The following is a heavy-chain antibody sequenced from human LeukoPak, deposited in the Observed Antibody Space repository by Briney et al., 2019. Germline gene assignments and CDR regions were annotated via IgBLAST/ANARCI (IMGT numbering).Heavy chain of an antibody. CDR2: IYSGGST. Sequence: GGSLRLSCAASGFTFSSNYMTWVRQAPGKGLEWVSDIYSGGSTYYADSVKGRFTISRDNSKNTLYMQMNSLRAEDTAVYYCARPSWVVVVTAIPGAFDIWGQGTMVTVSS. CDR1: GFTFSSNY. J-gene: IGHJ3*02. CDR3: ARPSWVVVVTAIPGAFDI. D-gene: IGHD2-21*02. V-gene: IGHV3-66*04.